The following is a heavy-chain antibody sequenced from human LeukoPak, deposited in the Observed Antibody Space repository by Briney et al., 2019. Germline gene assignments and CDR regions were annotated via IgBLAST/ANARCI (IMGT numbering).Heavy chain of an antibody. V-gene: IGHV4-4*07. CDR1: GGSISSYY. CDR2: IYTSGST. J-gene: IGHJ4*02. CDR3: ARGSFGVVISPFGY. D-gene: IGHD3-3*01. Sequence: PSETLSLTCTVSGGSISSYYWSWIRQPAGKGLGWIGRIYTSGSTNYNPSLKSRVTMSVDTSKNQFSLKLSSVTAADTAVYYCARGSFGVVISPFGYWGQGTLVTVSS.